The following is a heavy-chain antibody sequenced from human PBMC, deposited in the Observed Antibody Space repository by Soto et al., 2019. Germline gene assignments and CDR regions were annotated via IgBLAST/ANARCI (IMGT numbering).Heavy chain of an antibody. CDR3: ARERTSKGYCMSTSCSNYYGMDV. V-gene: IGHV1-2*04. CDR1: GYTFTGYY. Sequence: GASVKVSYKASGYTFTGYYMHWVRQAPGQGLEWMGWINPNSGGTNYAQKFQGWVTMTRDTSISTAYMELSRLRSDDTAVYYCARERTSKGYCMSTSCSNYYGMDVWGQGTTVTVSS. J-gene: IGHJ6*02. CDR2: INPNSGGT. D-gene: IGHD2-2*01.